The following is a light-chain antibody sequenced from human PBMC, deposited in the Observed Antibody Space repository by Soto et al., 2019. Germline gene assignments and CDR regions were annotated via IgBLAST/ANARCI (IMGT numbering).Light chain of an antibody. CDR1: QSVSSSC. V-gene: IGKV3-20*01. J-gene: IGKJ4*01. CDR3: QQYVNSPSLP. CDR2: GAS. Sequence: EIVLTQSPGTLSLSPGERATLSCRASQSVSSSCLAWYQQKPGQAPRLLIYGASSRATGIPDRFSGSGSGTDFTLTISRLEPEDFAVYYCQQYVNSPSLPFGGGTKVDIK.